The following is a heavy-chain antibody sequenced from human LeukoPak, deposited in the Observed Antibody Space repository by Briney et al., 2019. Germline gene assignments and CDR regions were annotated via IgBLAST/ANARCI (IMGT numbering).Heavy chain of an antibody. J-gene: IGHJ4*02. CDR1: GFTFSSYA. V-gene: IGHV4-34*01. CDR2: INHSGST. Sequence: AGGSLRLSCAASGFTFSSYAMSWVRQAPGKGLEWIGEINHSGSTNYNPSLKSRVTISVDTSKNQFSLKLSSVTAADTAVYHCARVTYGDYEDYYFDYWGQGTLVTVSS. D-gene: IGHD4-17*01. CDR3: ARVTYGDYEDYYFDY.